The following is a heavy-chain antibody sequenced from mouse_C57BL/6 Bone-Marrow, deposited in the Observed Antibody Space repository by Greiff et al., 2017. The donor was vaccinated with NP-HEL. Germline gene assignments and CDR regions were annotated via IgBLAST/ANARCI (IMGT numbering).Heavy chain of an antibody. J-gene: IGHJ1*03. CDR3: ARRTWYFDV. Sequence: QVQLQQPGAELVMPGASVKLSCKASGYTFTSYWMHWVKQRPGQGLEWIGEIDPSDSYTNYNQKFKGKSTLTVDKSSSTAYMQLISLTSEDSAVYYCARRTWYFDVWGTGTTVTVSS. V-gene: IGHV1-69*01. CDR2: IDPSDSYT. CDR1: GYTFTSYW.